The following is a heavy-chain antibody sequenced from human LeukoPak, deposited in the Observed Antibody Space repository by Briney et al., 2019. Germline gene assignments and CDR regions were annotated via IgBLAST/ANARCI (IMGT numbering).Heavy chain of an antibody. CDR2: IYPGDSDT. D-gene: IGHD3-10*01. J-gene: IGHJ4*02. Sequence: GESLKISCKGSGYSFTSYWIGWVRQMPGKGLEWMGIIYPGDSDTRYSPSFQGQVTISADKSISTAHLQWSSLKASDTAMYYCARHVGGSYYNGQDDNWGQGTLVTVSS. V-gene: IGHV5-51*01. CDR3: ARHVGGSYYNGQDDN. CDR1: GYSFTSYW.